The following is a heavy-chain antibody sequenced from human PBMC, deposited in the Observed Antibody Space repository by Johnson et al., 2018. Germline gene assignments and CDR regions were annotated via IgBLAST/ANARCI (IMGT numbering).Heavy chain of an antibody. V-gene: IGHV3-9*01. D-gene: IGHD6-19*01. CDR2: ISWNAGSI. CDR3: AKDMGSSWLVGYFQH. Sequence: VQLVESGGGLVQPGRSLRLSCAASGFTFDDYAMHWVRQAPGKGLEWVSGISWNAGSIGYADSVKGRFTISRDNAKNSLYLQMNSLRAEDTALYYCAKDMGSSWLVGYFQHWGQGTLVTVSS. J-gene: IGHJ1*01. CDR1: GFTFDDYA.